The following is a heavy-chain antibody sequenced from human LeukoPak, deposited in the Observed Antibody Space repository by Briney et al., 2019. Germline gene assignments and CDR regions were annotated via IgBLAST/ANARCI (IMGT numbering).Heavy chain of an antibody. V-gene: IGHV4-34*01. CDR3: ARSITYYYDSSGSPRGAFDI. CDR2: INHSGSI. D-gene: IGHD3-22*01. CDR1: GGSFSDYY. Sequence: SETLSLTCAVYGGSFSDYYWSWICQPPGKGLEWIGEINHSGSINYNPSLKSRLTISVDTSKNQFSLNLSSVTAADTAMYYCARSITYYYDSSGSPRGAFDIWGQGTRVTVSS. J-gene: IGHJ3*02.